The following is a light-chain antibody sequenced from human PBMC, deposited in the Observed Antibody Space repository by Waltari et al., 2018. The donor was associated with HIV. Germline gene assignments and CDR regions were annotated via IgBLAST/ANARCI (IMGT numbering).Light chain of an antibody. J-gene: IGKJ1*01. V-gene: IGKV3-20*01. CDR2: AAS. CDR3: QQYGSSPQT. Sequence: EIVLTQSPGTLSLSPGERGTLSCRASPSVSSTYLAWYQKKPGQAPRLLIYAASSRASGIPDRFCGSGSGTDFTLTISRLEPEEVAVYYCQQYGSSPQTCGQGTKVEIK. CDR1: PSVSSTY.